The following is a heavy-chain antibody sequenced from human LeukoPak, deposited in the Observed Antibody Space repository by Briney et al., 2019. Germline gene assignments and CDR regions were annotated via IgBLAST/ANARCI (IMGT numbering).Heavy chain of an antibody. J-gene: IGHJ4*02. Sequence: GGSLRLSCAASGFIFSDYGMHWVRQAPGKGLEWVAVMSSDGTNEYYADSVKGRFIISRDKSKNTLYLLLTSLRVEDTALYYCARDWSLMDHWGQGTLVTVSS. V-gene: IGHV3-30*03. CDR3: ARDWSLMDH. D-gene: IGHD3-16*01. CDR2: MSSDGTNE. CDR1: GFIFSDYG.